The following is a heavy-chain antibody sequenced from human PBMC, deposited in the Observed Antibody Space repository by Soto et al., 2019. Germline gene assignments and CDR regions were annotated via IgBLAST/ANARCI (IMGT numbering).Heavy chain of an antibody. CDR2: IYYSGST. CDR3: ASPKIAFYNWFDP. J-gene: IGHJ5*02. D-gene: IGHD3-3*02. V-gene: IGHV4-39*01. Sequence: QLQLQESGPGLVKPSETLSLTCTVSGGSISSSSYYWGWIRQPPGKGLEWIGSIYYSGSTYYNPSLKSRVTISVDTSKNQFSLKLSSVTAADTAVYYCASPKIAFYNWFDPGGQGTLVTVSS. CDR1: GGSISSSSYY.